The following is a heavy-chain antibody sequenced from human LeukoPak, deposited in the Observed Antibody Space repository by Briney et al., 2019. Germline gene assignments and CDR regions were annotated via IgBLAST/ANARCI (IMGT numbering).Heavy chain of an antibody. D-gene: IGHD3-10*01. CDR2: ISGDGVFA. CDR1: GFTFSIYT. CDR3: AKDFGRNLGGPGS. V-gene: IGHV3-23*01. Sequence: GGSLRLSCVASGFTFSIYTMAWVRQVPGGGLEWVSGISGDGVFAYYADSVKGRFAISRDNSRSTVYLHMSSLRAEDTAEYYCAKDFGRNLGGPGSWGRGTLVTVSS. J-gene: IGHJ5*02.